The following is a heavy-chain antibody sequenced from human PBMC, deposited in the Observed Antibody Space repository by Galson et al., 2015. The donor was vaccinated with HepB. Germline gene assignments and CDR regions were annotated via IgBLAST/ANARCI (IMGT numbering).Heavy chain of an antibody. J-gene: IGHJ4*02. Sequence: SLRLSCAASGFTFSSYAMNWVRQAPGKGLEWVASISGSGTYTYYADSVKGRFTISRDNSRNTLSLHLNNLRAEDTAIYYCAKDPSIAVAGGFDFWGQGTLVTVSS. CDR2: ISGSGTYT. D-gene: IGHD6-19*01. CDR1: GFTFSSYA. V-gene: IGHV3-23*01. CDR3: AKDPSIAVAGGFDF.